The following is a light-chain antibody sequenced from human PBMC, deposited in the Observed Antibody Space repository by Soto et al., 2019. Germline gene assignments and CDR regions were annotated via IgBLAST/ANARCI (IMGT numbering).Light chain of an antibody. Sequence: QSVLAQPPSASGTPGQRVTISCSGSTSNIGSNYVYWYQQFPGTAPKLLIYGNSQRPSGVPDRFSGSKSGTSASLAISGLRSEDEADYYCATWDDSLSVVVFGGGTKLTVL. CDR1: TSNIGSNY. V-gene: IGLV1-47*01. J-gene: IGLJ2*01. CDR2: GNS. CDR3: ATWDDSLSVVV.